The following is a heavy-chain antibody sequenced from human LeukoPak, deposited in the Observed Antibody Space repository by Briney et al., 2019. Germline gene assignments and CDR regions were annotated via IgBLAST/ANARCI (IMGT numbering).Heavy chain of an antibody. CDR1: GFTFSNYD. Sequence: QPGGSLRLSCAASGFTFSNYDMNWVRQAPGKGLEWVSHVSSGGSIKYYADSLKGRFTISRDNAKNSLYLQMNSLRAEDTAVYYCARDTYYYDSSGYYFSAEYFQHWGQGTLVTVSS. J-gene: IGHJ1*01. V-gene: IGHV3-48*03. CDR3: ARDTYYYDSSGYYFSAEYFQH. D-gene: IGHD3-22*01. CDR2: VSSGGSIK.